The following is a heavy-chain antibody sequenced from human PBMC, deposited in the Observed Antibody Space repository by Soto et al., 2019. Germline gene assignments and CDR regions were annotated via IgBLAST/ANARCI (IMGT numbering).Heavy chain of an antibody. CDR2: IYYSGST. D-gene: IGHD1-1*01. CDR3: ARALSTRDYYYGMDV. Sequence: SETLSLTCTVSGGSISSVGYYWSWIRQHPGKGLEWIGYIYYSGSTYYNPSLKSRVTISVDTSKNQFSLKLSSVTAADTAVYYCARALSTRDYYYGMDVWGQGTTVTVSS. CDR1: GGSISSVGYY. J-gene: IGHJ6*02. V-gene: IGHV4-31*03.